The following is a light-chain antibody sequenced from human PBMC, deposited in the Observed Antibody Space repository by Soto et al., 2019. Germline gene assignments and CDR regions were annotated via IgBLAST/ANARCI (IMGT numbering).Light chain of an antibody. V-gene: IGKV3-11*01. CDR2: EAS. J-gene: IGKJ4*01. CDR3: QQRTNWRSLT. CDR1: HNIYRY. Sequence: EIVLAQSPATLSLSPGERATLSCRASHNIYRYLAWYQQKPGQAPRLLMFEASNRATGIPARFSGSGSGTDFTLTISSLEPEDFAVYYCQQRTNWRSLTFGGGTKVDIK.